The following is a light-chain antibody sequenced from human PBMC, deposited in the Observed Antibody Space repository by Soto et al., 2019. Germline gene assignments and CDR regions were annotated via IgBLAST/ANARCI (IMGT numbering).Light chain of an antibody. CDR3: SSYSRSTTLVV. J-gene: IGLJ2*01. CDR2: DII. V-gene: IGLV2-14*03. CDR1: SSDVGAFTS. Sequence: QSALTQPASVSGSPGQSITISCTGTSSDVGAFTSVSWYQQHPGKAPKLIIYDIIHRPSGVSDRFSGSKSVNTASLTISGLPPEDEATYHCSSYSRSTTLVVFGGGTKLTVL.